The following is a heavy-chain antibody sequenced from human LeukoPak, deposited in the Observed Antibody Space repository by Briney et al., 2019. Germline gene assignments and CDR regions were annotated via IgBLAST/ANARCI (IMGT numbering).Heavy chain of an antibody. V-gene: IGHV4-39*01. CDR3: ARRAYGIGFGY. D-gene: IGHD1-26*01. J-gene: IGHJ4*02. CDR1: GGSISSSPYW. Sequence: SETLSPTCIVSGGSISSSPYWWGWIRQPPGKGLEWIATIYFSGSTFYHPSLEGRVTISADTSKNQFSLKLASVTAADTAVYYCARRAYGIGFGYWGQGTVVTVSS. CDR2: IYFSGST.